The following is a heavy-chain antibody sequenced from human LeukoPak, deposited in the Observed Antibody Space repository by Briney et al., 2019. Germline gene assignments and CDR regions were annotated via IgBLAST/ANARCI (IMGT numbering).Heavy chain of an antibody. Sequence: GGSLRLSCVASGFTFSSYAMSWVRQAPGKGLEWVSVISDSGGSTYYADSVKGRFTNSRDNSKNTLYLQMNSLRAEDTAVYYCAKVRQEGFYYDSSGYSNFDYWGQGTLVTVSS. CDR2: ISDSGGST. CDR3: AKVRQEGFYYDSSGYSNFDY. V-gene: IGHV3-23*01. CDR1: GFTFSSYA. D-gene: IGHD3-22*01. J-gene: IGHJ4*02.